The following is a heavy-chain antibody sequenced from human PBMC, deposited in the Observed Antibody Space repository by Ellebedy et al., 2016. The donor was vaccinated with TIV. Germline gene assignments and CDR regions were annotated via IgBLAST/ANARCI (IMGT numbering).Heavy chain of an antibody. D-gene: IGHD3/OR15-3a*01. Sequence: PGGSLRLSCAASGFTFSNYAMSWVRQAPGEGLEWVSCFGVSGDTTYYADSVKGRFTISRDNSQNTLYLQMNSLRAEDTAIYYYARGKTWTYIHHAFDYWGQGTLVTVSS. CDR1: GFTFSNYA. CDR3: ARGKTWTYIHHAFDY. CDR2: FGVSGDTT. J-gene: IGHJ4*02. V-gene: IGHV3-23*01.